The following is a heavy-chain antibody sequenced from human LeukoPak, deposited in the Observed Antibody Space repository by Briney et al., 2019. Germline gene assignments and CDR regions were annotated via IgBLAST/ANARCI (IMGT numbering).Heavy chain of an antibody. CDR3: ARTLGVGASDY. J-gene: IGHJ4*02. Sequence: ASVKVSCKASGYTFTSYYMHWVRQAPGQGLEWMGIINPSGGSTSYAQKFQGRVTITADKSTSTAYMELSSLRSEDTAVYYCARTLGVGASDYWGQGTLVTVSS. CDR2: INPSGGST. V-gene: IGHV1-46*01. D-gene: IGHD1-26*01. CDR1: GYTFTSYY.